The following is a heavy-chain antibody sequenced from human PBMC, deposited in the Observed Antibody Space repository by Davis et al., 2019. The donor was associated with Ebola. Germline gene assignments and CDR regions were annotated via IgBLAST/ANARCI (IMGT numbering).Heavy chain of an antibody. D-gene: IGHD3-3*01. CDR1: GGSFSGYY. J-gene: IGHJ4*03. CDR3: ARSRVLRFLEWTHFDY. CDR2: INHSGST. V-gene: IGHV4-34*01. Sequence: SETLSLTCAVYGGSFSGYYWSWIRQPPGKGLEWIGEINHSGSTNYNPSLKSRVTIPVETSKNQFSLKLSSVTAADTAVYYCARSRVLRFLEWTHFDYWGQGTMVTVSS.